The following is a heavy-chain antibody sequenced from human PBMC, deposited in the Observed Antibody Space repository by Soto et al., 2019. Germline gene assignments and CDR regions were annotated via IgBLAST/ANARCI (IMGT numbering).Heavy chain of an antibody. CDR1: GGTFSSYA. D-gene: IGHD1-26*01. J-gene: IGHJ3*02. CDR3: ARESWGGASAFDI. Sequence: SVKVSCKASGGTFSSYAISWVRQAPGQGLEWMGGIIPIFGTANYAQKFQGRVTITADKSTSTAYMELSSLRSEDTAVYYCARESWGGASAFDIWGQGTMVTVSS. CDR2: IIPIFGTA. V-gene: IGHV1-69*06.